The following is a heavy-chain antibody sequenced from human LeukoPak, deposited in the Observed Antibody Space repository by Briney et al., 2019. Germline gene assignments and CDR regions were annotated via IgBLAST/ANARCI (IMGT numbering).Heavy chain of an antibody. V-gene: IGHV3-30*02. Sequence: GGSLRLSCAASGFTFSSYGMHWVRQAPGKGLEWVAFIRYDGSNKYYADSVKGRFTISRDNSKNTLYLQMNSLRAEDTAVYYCAREDLDGSGSYNWFDPWGQGTLVTVSS. CDR2: IRYDGSNK. CDR3: AREDLDGSGSYNWFDP. CDR1: GFTFSSYG. J-gene: IGHJ5*02. D-gene: IGHD3-10*01.